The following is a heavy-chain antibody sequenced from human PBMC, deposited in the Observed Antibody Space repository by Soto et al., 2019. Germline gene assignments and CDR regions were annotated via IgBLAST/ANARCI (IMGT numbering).Heavy chain of an antibody. D-gene: IGHD4-17*01. CDR3: ASDLHGDPSF. V-gene: IGHV1-18*01. CDR2: ISAYNGNT. J-gene: IGHJ4*02. CDR1: GYTFTSYG. Sequence: QVQLVQSGAEVKKPGASVKVSCKASGYTFTSYGISWVREAPGQGLEWMGWISAYNGNTNYAQKLQDRVTMTTDTSTSTAYMELRSLGAEDTAGYYCASDLHGDPSFWGQGTLVTVSS.